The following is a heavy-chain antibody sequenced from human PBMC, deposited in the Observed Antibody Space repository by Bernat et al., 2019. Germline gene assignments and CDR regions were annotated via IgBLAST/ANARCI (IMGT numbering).Heavy chain of an antibody. CDR2: ISGSGGST. V-gene: IGHV3-23*01. Sequence: EVQLLESGGGLVQPGGSLRLSCAASVFTFSSYAMSWVRQAPAKGLEWVSAISGSGGSTYYADAVKGRFTISREHSKNTLYLQMNRLRAEDTAVYYWAKDRPYSSGWGGYYFDYWGQGTLVTVAS. J-gene: IGHJ4*02. CDR1: VFTFSSYA. CDR3: AKDRPYSSGWGGYYFDY. D-gene: IGHD6-19*01.